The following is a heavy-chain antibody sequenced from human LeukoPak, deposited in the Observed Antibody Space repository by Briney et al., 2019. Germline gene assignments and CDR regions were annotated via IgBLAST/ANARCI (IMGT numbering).Heavy chain of an antibody. V-gene: IGHV3-11*01. D-gene: IGHD3-22*01. CDR2: ISSSGSTI. J-gene: IGHJ4*02. Sequence: GGSLRLSCAASGFTFSDYYMSWIRQAPGKGLEWVSYISSSGSTIYYADSVKGRFTISRDNAKNSLYLQMNSLRAEDTAVYYCARDAAMYYYDSSGYKEDDDYWGQGTLVTVSS. CDR3: ARDAAMYYYDSSGYKEDDDY. CDR1: GFTFSDYY.